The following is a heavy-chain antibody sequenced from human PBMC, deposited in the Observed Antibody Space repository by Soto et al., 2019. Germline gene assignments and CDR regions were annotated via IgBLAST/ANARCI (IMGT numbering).Heavy chain of an antibody. CDR3: ARDGGAARSYYYYYTDV. CDR1: GDSVSSNSAA. Sequence: SQTLSLTCAISGDSVSSNSAAWNWIRQSPSRGLEWLGRTYYRSKWYNDYAVSVKSRITINPDTSKNQFSLQLNSVTPEDTAVYYCARDGGAARSYYYYYTDVWGRGTTVTVSS. D-gene: IGHD6-6*01. CDR2: TYYRSKWYN. V-gene: IGHV6-1*01. J-gene: IGHJ6*03.